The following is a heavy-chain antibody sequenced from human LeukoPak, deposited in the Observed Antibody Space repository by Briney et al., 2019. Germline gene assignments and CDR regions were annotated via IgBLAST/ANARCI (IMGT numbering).Heavy chain of an antibody. D-gene: IGHD7-27*01. V-gene: IGHV4-61*02. CDR2: IYTSGST. J-gene: IGHJ4*02. CDR1: GGSISSGSYY. Sequence: SETLSLTCTVSGGSISSGSYYWSWIRQPAGKGLEWIGRIYTSGSTNYNPFLKSRVTISVDTSKNQFSLKLSSVTAADTAVYYCARGWGEFDYWGQGTLVTVSS. CDR3: ARGWGEFDY.